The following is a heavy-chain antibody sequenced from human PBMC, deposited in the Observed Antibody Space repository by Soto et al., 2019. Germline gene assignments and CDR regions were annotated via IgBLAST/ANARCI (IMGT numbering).Heavy chain of an antibody. CDR3: ARVQWGSSWQHYYYYYGMDV. V-gene: IGHV4-59*01. D-gene: IGHD6-13*01. CDR1: GGSISSYY. J-gene: IGHJ6*02. Sequence: SETLSLTCTVSGGSISSYYWSWIRQPPGKGLEWIGYIYYSGSTNYNPSLKSRVTISVDTSKNQFSLKLSSVTAADTAVYYCARVQWGSSWQHYYYYYGMDVWGQGTTVTVS. CDR2: IYYSGST.